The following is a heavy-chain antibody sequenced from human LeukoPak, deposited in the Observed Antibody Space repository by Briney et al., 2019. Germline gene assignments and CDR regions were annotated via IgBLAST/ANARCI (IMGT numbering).Heavy chain of an antibody. CDR1: GAPITSYY. CDR2: ISTSGTA. V-gene: IGHV4-4*07. CDR3: ARVNYYGSGSSYGMDV. J-gene: IGHJ6*02. Sequence: SETLSLTCTVSGAPITSYYWSWIRQPAGKGLEWIGRISTSGTANYNPSLKSRVTMSVDTSKNQFSLKLSSVTAADTAVYYCARVNYYGSGSSYGMDVWGQGTTVTVSS. D-gene: IGHD3-10*01.